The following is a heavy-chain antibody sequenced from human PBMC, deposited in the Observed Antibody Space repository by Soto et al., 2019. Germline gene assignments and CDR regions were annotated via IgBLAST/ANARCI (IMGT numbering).Heavy chain of an antibody. J-gene: IGHJ4*02. D-gene: IGHD6-13*01. CDR1: GFTFSSYD. CDR3: ASGGWGSSWYEGGSRIDY. CDR2: IGVAGDT. V-gene: IGHV3-13*01. Sequence: EVQLVESGGGLVQPGGSLSLSCAASGFTFSSYDMHWVRQVAGKGLEWVSAIGVAGDTYYPDSVKGRFTISRENAKNSLYLQMNSVRAEVTAVYYCASGGWGSSWYEGGSRIDYWGQGTLVTVSS.